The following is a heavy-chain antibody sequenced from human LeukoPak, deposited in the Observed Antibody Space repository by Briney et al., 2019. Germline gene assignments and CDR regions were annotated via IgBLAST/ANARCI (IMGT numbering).Heavy chain of an antibody. J-gene: IGHJ6*02. Sequence: GGSLRLSCAASGFTFSSYSMNWVRQAPGKGLEWVSYISSSSTIYYADSVKGRFTISRDNAKNSLYLQMNSLRDEDTAVYYCARDPVDVWGRGTTVTVSS. CDR1: GFTFSSYS. CDR3: ARDPVDV. CDR2: ISSSSTI. V-gene: IGHV3-48*02.